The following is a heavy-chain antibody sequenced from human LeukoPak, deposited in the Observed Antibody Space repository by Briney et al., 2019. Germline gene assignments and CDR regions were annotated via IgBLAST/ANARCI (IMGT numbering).Heavy chain of an antibody. CDR3: ARGGKDTVVTM. Sequence: SETLPLTCTVSGGSINSYYWSWIRQPAGKGLEWIGRIYSSGSTNYNPSLKSRVSMSVDTSKNQFSLKLTSVTAADTALYYCARGGKDTVVTMWGQGILVTVSS. J-gene: IGHJ4*02. V-gene: IGHV4-4*07. D-gene: IGHD5-12*01. CDR1: GGSINSYY. CDR2: IYSSGST.